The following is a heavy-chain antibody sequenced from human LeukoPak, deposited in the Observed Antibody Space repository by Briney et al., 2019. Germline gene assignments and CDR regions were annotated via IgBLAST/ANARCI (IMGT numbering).Heavy chain of an antibody. V-gene: IGHV1-2*02. J-gene: IGHJ4*02. CDR1: GYTFTGYL. Sequence: ASVKVSCKASGYTFTGYLLHWIRQAPGQGLEWMGWINPSSGGTEYAQKFQGRVTMTRDTSISTAYMELSRLTSDDTAVYYCARVSSIWTDYWGQGTLVTVSS. CDR3: ARVSSIWTDY. CDR2: INPSSGGT. D-gene: IGHD3-3*02.